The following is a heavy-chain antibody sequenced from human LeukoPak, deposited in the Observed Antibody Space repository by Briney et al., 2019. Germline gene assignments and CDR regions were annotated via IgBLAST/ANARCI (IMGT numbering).Heavy chain of an antibody. CDR3: ARSHGSYYYMDV. D-gene: IGHD3-10*01. CDR1: GFTLSNAY. V-gene: IGHV3-7*01. J-gene: IGHJ6*03. CDR2: IKQDGSEK. Sequence: PGGSLRLSCAASGFTLSNAYMSWVRQAPGKGLEWVANIKQDGSEKYYVDSVKGRFTISRDNAKNSLYLQMNSLRAEDTAVYYCARSHGSYYYMDVWGKGTTVTVSS.